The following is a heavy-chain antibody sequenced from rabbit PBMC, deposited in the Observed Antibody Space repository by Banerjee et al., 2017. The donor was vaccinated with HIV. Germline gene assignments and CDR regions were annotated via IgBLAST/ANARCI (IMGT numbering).Heavy chain of an antibody. CDR1: GFDLSSYYF. CDR3: ARAASDYHDFNL. CDR2: DDAGSSGST. V-gene: IGHV1S40*01. Sequence: QSLEESGGDLVKPGASLTLTCTASGFDLSSYYFMCWVRQAPGKGLEWIACDDAGSSGSTWYASWGKGRFTISKTSSTTVTLQMTSLTAADAATYFCARAASDYHDFNLWGQGTLVTVS. D-gene: IGHD2-1*01. J-gene: IGHJ4*01.